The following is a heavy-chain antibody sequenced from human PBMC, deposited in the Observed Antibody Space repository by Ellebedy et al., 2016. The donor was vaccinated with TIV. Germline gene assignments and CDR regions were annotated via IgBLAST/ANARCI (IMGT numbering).Heavy chain of an antibody. CDR1: GFTFNTHS. CDR2: ISGSDDST. V-gene: IGHV3-48*04. CDR3: ATAAVGASPGDVFNS. D-gene: IGHD1-26*01. J-gene: IGHJ3*02. Sequence: GESLKISCAASGFTFNTHSMNWVRQAPGKGLEWISYISGSDDSTHYSDSVKGRFTISRDNAKNSLYLQMDSLRAEDTAVYYCATAAVGASPGDVFNSWGQGTMVTVSS.